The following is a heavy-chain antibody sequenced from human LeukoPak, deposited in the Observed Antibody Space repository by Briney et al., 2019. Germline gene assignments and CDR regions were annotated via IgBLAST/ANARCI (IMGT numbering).Heavy chain of an antibody. V-gene: IGHV3-30-3*01. D-gene: IGHD5/OR15-5a*01. Sequence: GRSLRLSCAASGFTFSSYATHWVRQAPGKGLEWVAVISYDGSNKYYADSVKGRFTISRDNSKNTLYLQMNSLRAEDTAVYYCASLPRLAVEDYWGQGTLVTVSS. CDR2: ISYDGSNK. CDR3: ASLPRLAVEDY. CDR1: GFTFSSYA. J-gene: IGHJ4*02.